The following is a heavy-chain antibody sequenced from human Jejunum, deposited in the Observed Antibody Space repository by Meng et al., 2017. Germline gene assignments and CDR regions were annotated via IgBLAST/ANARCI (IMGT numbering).Heavy chain of an antibody. D-gene: IGHD4-23*01. J-gene: IGHJ6*02. CDR2: ISSDRGYV. CDR3: ARGLVVTPDVYYSYYGMDV. V-gene: IGHV3-21*01. CDR1: GFPFRNYG. Sequence: GGSLRLSCAAPGFPFRNYGLTWFRQAPGKGLEWFSFISSDRGYVYYADSVKGRFTISRDNVDNSLFLQMNSLRAEDTAVYYCARGLVVTPDVYYSYYGMDVWGQGTTVTVSS.